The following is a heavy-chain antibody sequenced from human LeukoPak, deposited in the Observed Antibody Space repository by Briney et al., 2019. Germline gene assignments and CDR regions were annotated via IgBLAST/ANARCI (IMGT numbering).Heavy chain of an antibody. Sequence: SQTLSLTCTVSGGSISSSSYYWGWIRQPPGKGLEWIGSIYYSGSAFYNPSLKSRVTISVDTAKNQFSLKLTSVTAADTAVYYCARQGSYYYGSGTYYNGHFVYWAQGTLVTVSS. CDR1: GGSISSSSYY. CDR2: IYYSGSA. D-gene: IGHD3-10*01. J-gene: IGHJ4*02. CDR3: ARQGSYYYGSGTYYNGHFVY. V-gene: IGHV4-39*01.